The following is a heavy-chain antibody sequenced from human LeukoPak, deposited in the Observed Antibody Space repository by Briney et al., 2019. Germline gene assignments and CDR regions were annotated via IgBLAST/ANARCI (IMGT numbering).Heavy chain of an antibody. Sequence: GGSLRLSCVASGITFSSYWMHWVRQAPGKGLVWVSRVSSDGSITTYADSVKGRFTISRDNAKNTLYLQMNSLRAEDTAVYYCARGEAASTYWGQGTLVTVSS. D-gene: IGHD6-13*01. V-gene: IGHV3-74*01. CDR3: ARGEAASTY. CDR1: GITFSSYW. J-gene: IGHJ4*02. CDR2: VSSDGSIT.